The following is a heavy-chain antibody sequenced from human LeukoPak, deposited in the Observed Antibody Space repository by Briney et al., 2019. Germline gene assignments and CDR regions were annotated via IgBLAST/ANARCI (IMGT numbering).Heavy chain of an antibody. CDR1: GGSFSGYY. J-gene: IGHJ5*02. CDR3: ARTERWFDP. Sequence: SETLSLTCAVYGGSFSGYYWSWIRQPPGKGLEWIGEINHSGSTNYNPSLKSRVTISVDTSKIQFSLKLSSVTAADTAVYYCARTERWFDPWGQGTLVTVSS. V-gene: IGHV4-34*01. CDR2: INHSGST.